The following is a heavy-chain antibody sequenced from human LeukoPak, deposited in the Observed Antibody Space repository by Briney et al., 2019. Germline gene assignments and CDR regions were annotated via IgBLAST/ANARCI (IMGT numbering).Heavy chain of an antibody. CDR1: GGSFSGYY. CDR2: IDHSGST. V-gene: IGHV4-34*01. J-gene: IGHJ3*02. CDR3: ARGLRSADAFDI. Sequence: SETLSLTCAVYGGSFSGYYWSWIRQPPGKGLEWIGEIDHSGSTNYNPSLKSRVTISVDTSKNQFSLKLSSVTAADTAVYYCARGLRSADAFDIWGQGTMVTVSS.